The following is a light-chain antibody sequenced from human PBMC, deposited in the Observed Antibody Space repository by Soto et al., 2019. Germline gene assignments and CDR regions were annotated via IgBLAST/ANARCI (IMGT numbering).Light chain of an antibody. CDR1: SSNIGSNS. CDR3: AAWDDSLRGWL. V-gene: IGLV1-44*01. Sequence: QAVVTQPPSASGTPGQRGTISCSGGSSNIGSNSVSWYQQLPGTAPKLLIYRNNQRPSGVPDRFSGSKSGTSASLAISGLQSGDEADYYCAAWDDSLRGWLFGGGTKVTVL. CDR2: RNN. J-gene: IGLJ3*02.